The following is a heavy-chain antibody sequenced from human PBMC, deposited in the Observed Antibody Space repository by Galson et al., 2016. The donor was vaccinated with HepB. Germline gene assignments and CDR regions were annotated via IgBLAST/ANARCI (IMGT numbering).Heavy chain of an antibody. CDR2: IWYDGGNK. CDR1: GFTLSSYG. Sequence: SLRLSCAASGFTLSSYGMHWVRQAPGKGLEWVAVIWYDGGNKYYAESVKGRFTISRDTSKNTLYLQMTSLRVEDTAVYYCARGCGGDCCSVSGYWGQGTLVTVSP. J-gene: IGHJ4*02. V-gene: IGHV3-33*01. D-gene: IGHD2-21*02. CDR3: ARGCGGDCCSVSGY.